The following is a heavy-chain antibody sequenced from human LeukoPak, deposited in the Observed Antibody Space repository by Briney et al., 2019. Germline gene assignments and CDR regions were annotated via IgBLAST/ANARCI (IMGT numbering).Heavy chain of an antibody. V-gene: IGHV4-4*02. Sequence: SETLSLTCAVSGGSISSSNWWSWVRQPPGKGLEWIGEIYHSGSTNYNPSLKSRVTISVDKSENQFSLKLSSVTAADTAVYYCASWGLSSGYYGAFDYWGQGTLVTVSS. J-gene: IGHJ4*02. CDR2: IYHSGST. D-gene: IGHD3-22*01. CDR1: GGSISSSNW. CDR3: ASWGLSSGYYGAFDY.